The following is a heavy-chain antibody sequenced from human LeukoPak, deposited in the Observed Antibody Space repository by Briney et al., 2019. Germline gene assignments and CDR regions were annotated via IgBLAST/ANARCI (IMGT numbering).Heavy chain of an antibody. J-gene: IGHJ3*02. CDR2: INPSGGST. CDR3: ARESLGSYNTVVIVGRGHDAFDI. CDR1: GYTFSGSY. V-gene: IGHV1-46*01. Sequence: GASVKVSCKASGYTFSGSYIHWVRQAPGQGLEWMGIINPSGGSTNYAQKFQGRVTMTRDTSTSTVYMELSSLRSDDTAVYYCARESLGSYNTVVIVGRGHDAFDIWGQGTMVTVSS. D-gene: IGHD2-21*01.